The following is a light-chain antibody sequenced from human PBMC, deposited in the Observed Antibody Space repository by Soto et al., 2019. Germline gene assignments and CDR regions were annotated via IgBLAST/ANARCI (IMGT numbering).Light chain of an antibody. V-gene: IGLV2-14*01. Sequence: QSALTQPASESGSPGQSITISCTGTSSDVGGYNYVSWYQQHPGKAPKLMIYEVSNRPSGVSNRFSGSKSGNTASLTISGLQAEDEADYYCSSYTSSSTYVFGTGTKVTVL. CDR3: SSYTSSSTYV. CDR1: SSDVGGYNY. CDR2: EVS. J-gene: IGLJ1*01.